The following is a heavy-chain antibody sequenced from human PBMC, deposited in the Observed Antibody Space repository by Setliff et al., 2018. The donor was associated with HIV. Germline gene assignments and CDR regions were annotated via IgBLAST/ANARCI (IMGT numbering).Heavy chain of an antibody. D-gene: IGHD3-22*01. CDR3: AKPTYYYDDSGYSGGDY. CDR2: ISGSTGST. V-gene: IGHV3-23*01. CDR1: GFTFSNAW. J-gene: IGHJ4*02. Sequence: GGSLRLSCAASGFTFSNAWMSWVRQAPGKGLEWVSAISGSTGSTYYADSVKGRFTISRDNSKNTLYLQMNSLRAEDTAVYYCAKPTYYYDDSGYSGGDYWGQGTLVTVSS.